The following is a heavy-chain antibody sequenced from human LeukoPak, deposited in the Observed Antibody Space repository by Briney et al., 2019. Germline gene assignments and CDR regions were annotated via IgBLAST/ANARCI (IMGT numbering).Heavy chain of an antibody. CDR1: GYTLTELS. J-gene: IGHJ6*04. V-gene: IGHV1-24*01. CDR3: ATSRGHSYGPPNKYYYYYYGMDV. D-gene: IGHD5-18*01. CDR2: FDPEDGET. Sequence: ASVKVSCKVSGYTLTELSMHWVRQAPGKGLEWMGGFDPEDGETIYAQKFQGRVTMTEDTSTDTAYMELSSLRSEDTAVYYCATSRGHSYGPPNKYYYYYYGMDVWGKGTTVTVSS.